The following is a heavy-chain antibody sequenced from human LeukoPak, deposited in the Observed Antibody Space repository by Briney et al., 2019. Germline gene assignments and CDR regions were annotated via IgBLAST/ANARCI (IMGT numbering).Heavy chain of an antibody. V-gene: IGHV3-48*02. Sequence: LGGSLRLSCAASGFTFSSYSMNWVRQAPGKGLEWVSYISSSSSTIYYADSVKGRFTISRDNARNSLYLQMNSLRDEDTAVYYCASSVVGATIRLYFQHWGQGTLVTVSS. CDR1: GFTFSSYS. J-gene: IGHJ1*01. CDR2: ISSSSSTI. D-gene: IGHD1-26*01. CDR3: ASSVVGATIRLYFQH.